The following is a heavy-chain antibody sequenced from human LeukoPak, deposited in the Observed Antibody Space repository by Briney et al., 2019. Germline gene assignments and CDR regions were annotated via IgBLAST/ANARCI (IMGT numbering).Heavy chain of an antibody. J-gene: IGHJ6*03. CDR3: ARQKYYDFWSGYYDDHYYYYYMDV. V-gene: IGHV5-51*01. Sequence: GESLKISCKGSGYSFTSYWIGWVRQMPGKGLEWMGIIYPGGSETRYSPSFQGQVTISADKSISTAYLQWNSLKASDTAMYYCARQKYYDFWSGYYDDHYYYYYMDVWGKGTTVTVSS. D-gene: IGHD3-3*01. CDR1: GYSFTSYW. CDR2: IYPGGSET.